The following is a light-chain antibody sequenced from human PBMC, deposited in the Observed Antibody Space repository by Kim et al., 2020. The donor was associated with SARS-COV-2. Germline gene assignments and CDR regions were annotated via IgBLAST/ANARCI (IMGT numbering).Light chain of an antibody. J-gene: IGKJ1*01. V-gene: IGKV3-11*01. CDR2: DAS. CDR3: QQRSDWPQGT. CDR1: QSVSSY. Sequence: EIVLTQSPATLSLSPGERATLSCRASQSVSSYLAWYQQKPGQAPRLLIYDASGRASGIPARFSGSGSGTDFTLTISSLEPEDFAVYYCQQRSDWPQGTFDQGTKVDIK.